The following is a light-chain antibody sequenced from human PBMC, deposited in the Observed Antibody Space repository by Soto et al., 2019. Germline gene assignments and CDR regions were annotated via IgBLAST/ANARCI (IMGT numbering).Light chain of an antibody. CDR2: EVS. CDR3: SSYTSNNPHVV. CDR1: SSDVGGYNY. J-gene: IGLJ2*01. Sequence: QSALTQPASVSGSPGQSITISCTATSSDVGGYNYVSWYQQHPGKAPKLMIYEVSSRPSGVSNRFSGSKSGNTASLTISGLQAEDEADYYCSSYTSNNPHVVFGGGTKLTVL. V-gene: IGLV2-14*01.